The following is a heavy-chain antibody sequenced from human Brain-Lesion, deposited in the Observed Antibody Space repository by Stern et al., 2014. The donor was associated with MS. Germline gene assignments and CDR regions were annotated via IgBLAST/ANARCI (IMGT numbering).Heavy chain of an antibody. Sequence: QLQLQESGPGLVKPSETLSLTCTVSGGSISSSTYYWAWIRQPPGKGLEWIGNIYYSGFTYYNPSLKSRVTLSVAMFKNQLSLKLSPWAPADTAFFYWARHDSVPRPSQLYSARDRGPGYFDYWGQGTLVTVSS. V-gene: IGHV4-39*01. J-gene: IGHJ4*02. CDR1: GGSISSSTYY. CDR3: ARHDSVPRPSQLYSARDRGPGYFDY. D-gene: IGHD1-26*01. CDR2: IYYSGFT.